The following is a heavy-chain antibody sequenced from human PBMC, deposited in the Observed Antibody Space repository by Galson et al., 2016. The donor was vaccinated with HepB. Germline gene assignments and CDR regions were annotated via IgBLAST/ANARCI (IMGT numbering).Heavy chain of an antibody. J-gene: IGHJ4*02. Sequence: SLRLSCAASGFTFSDYAMSWVRQAPGKGLEWVPGVRGSDGFTYYADSVKDRFTISRDNSKNTLYLQIYSLRVEDTAIYYCAKDMSGTYYNLIDYWGQGTLVTVSS. D-gene: IGHD1-26*01. CDR2: VRGSDGFT. CDR1: GFTFSDYA. CDR3: AKDMSGTYYNLIDY. V-gene: IGHV3-23*01.